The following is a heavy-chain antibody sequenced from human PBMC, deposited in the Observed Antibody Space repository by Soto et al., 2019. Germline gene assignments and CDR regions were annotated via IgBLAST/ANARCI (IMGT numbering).Heavy chain of an antibody. CDR2: ISAYNDHT. CDR1: SYTLTTYG. J-gene: IGHJ4*02. Sequence: QVQLVQSGTEVKKPGASVKVSCKASSYTLTTYGVSWVRQAPGQGLEWVGWISAYNDHTNYAQKIQGRVTMTTDTSTSTAYMELRSLRSDDTAVYYCARGTYFDYWGQGTLVTVSS. V-gene: IGHV1-18*01. CDR3: ARGTYFDY. D-gene: IGHD1-1*01.